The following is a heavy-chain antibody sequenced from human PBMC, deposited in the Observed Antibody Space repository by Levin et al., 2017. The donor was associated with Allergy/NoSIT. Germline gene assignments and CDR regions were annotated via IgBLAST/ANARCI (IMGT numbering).Heavy chain of an antibody. CDR1: GDSVSRNNAA. CDR3: AREGTRGLLDY. CDR2: TYYRSKWYY. J-gene: IGHJ4*02. V-gene: IGHV6-1*01. D-gene: IGHD2-2*01. Sequence: PSETLSLTCAISGDSVSRNNAAWNWIRQSPLRGLEWLGRTYYRSKWYYDYAVSVKSRMTINPDTSKNQFSLQVNSVTPEDTAVYYCAREGTRGLLDYWGQGTLVTVSS.